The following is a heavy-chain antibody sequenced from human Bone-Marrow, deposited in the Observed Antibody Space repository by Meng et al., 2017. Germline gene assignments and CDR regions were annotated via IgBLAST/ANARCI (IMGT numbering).Heavy chain of an antibody. CDR3: ARTVGAVYNWFDP. CDR1: GGTFSSYA. D-gene: IGHD1-26*01. J-gene: IGHJ5*02. V-gene: IGHV1-69*05. CDR2: IIPIFGTA. Sequence: SVKVSCKASGGTFSSYAISWVRQAPGQGLEWMGGIIPIFGTANYAQKFQGRVTITTDESTSTAYMELSSLRSEDTAVYYCARTVGAVYNWFDPWGQGTRVTVSS.